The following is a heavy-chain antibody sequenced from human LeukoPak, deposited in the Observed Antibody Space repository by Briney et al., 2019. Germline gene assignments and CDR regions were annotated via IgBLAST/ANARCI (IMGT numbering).Heavy chain of an antibody. Sequence: GASVKVSCKASGYTFTSYGISWVRQAPGQGLEWMGWISAYNGNTNYAQKLQGRVTMTTDTSTSTAYMELRSLRSDDTAVYYCARDCSGGSCSYNWFDPWGQGTLDTVSS. CDR2: ISAYNGNT. CDR3: ARDCSGGSCSYNWFDP. V-gene: IGHV1-18*01. CDR1: GYTFTSYG. D-gene: IGHD2-15*01. J-gene: IGHJ5*02.